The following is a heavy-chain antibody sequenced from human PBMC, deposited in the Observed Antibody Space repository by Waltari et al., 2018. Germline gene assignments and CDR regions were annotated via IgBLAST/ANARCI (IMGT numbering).Heavy chain of an antibody. CDR2: MAIDGSNFK. CDR3: AREGDSSGFAGAFDV. J-gene: IGHJ3*01. D-gene: IGHD3-22*01. CDR1: GFSVTNLV. Sequence: QEQLVESGGGVVQPGGSLSLSFAASGFSVTNLVLHWVRQAPGKGLEWVAVMAIDGSNFKQYADSVKGRFTISRDNSKYTLYLQMNSLRDEDTAVYYCAREGDSSGFAGAFDVWGQGTMVTVSS. V-gene: IGHV3-30-3*01.